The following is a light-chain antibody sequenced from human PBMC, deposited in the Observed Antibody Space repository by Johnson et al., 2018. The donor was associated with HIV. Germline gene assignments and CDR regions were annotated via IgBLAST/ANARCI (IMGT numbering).Light chain of an antibody. CDR2: ENN. V-gene: IGLV1-51*02. CDR1: TSNIRNNY. Sequence: QSVLTQPPSVSAAQGQKVTISCSGSTSNIRNNYVSWFQQLPGTAPKLLIYENNKRPSGIPDRFSGSKSVTSATLGVTGLQTGDEADYFCGTWDSSLSTYVFGTGTKVTVL. J-gene: IGLJ1*01. CDR3: GTWDSSLSTYV.